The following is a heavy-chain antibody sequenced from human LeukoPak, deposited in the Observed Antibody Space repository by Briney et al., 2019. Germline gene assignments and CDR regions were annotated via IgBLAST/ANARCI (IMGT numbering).Heavy chain of an antibody. CDR1: GFTFSDYY. CDR3: ATGQQLALGQVH. V-gene: IGHV3-11*03. J-gene: IGHJ4*02. Sequence: GGSLRLSCAASGFTFSDYYMSWIRQAPGKGLEWVSYISSSSSYTNFADSVKGRFTISRDNAKNSLYLQMNSLRAEDTAVYYCATGQQLALGQVHWGQGTLVTVSS. CDR2: ISSSSSYT. D-gene: IGHD6-13*01.